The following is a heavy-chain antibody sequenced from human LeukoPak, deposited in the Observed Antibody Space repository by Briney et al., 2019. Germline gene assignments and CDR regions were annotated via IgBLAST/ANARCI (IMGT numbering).Heavy chain of an antibody. CDR2: FDPEDGET. CDR3: TTCLNGAGQPVAIYYYGMDV. J-gene: IGHJ6*02. D-gene: IGHD2-2*01. Sequence: ASVKVSCKVSGYTLTEMSIHWVRQAPGGALEWMGGFDPEDGETVYAPKFQGRVTMTEDTSADTAYMELSSLRSEDTAVYYCTTCLNGAGQPVAIYYYGMDVWGQGTTVAVSS. CDR1: GYTLTEMS. V-gene: IGHV1-24*01.